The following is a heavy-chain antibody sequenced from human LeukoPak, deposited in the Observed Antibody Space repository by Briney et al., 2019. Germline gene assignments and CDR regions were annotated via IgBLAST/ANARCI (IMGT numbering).Heavy chain of an antibody. CDR1: LDTTTSNF. CDR2: IHRSGSP. J-gene: IGHJ4*02. D-gene: IGHD1-14*01. CDR3: AREILGGFNPGAY. V-gene: IGHV4-4*02. Sequence: PSETLSLTCTVSLDTTTSNFWSWVRQPPGKGLEWIGEIHRSGSPNYNPSLQSRVTISIDRSRNQIVLELSSVTAADTAFYYCAREILGGFNPGAYWGQGTLVTVSS.